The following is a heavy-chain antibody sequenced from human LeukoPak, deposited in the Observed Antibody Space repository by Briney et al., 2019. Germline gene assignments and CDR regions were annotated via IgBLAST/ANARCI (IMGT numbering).Heavy chain of an antibody. CDR1: GYTFTGYY. J-gene: IGHJ6*02. D-gene: IGHD6-13*01. CDR3: ARVEFGSSWSYYYYGMDV. CDR2: INPNSGGT. Sequence: ASVKVSCKASGYTFTGYYMHWVRQAPGQGLEWMGWINPNSGGTNYAQKFQGRVTMTRDTSISTAYMELSSLRSEDTAVYYCARVEFGSSWSYYYYGMDVWGQGTTVTVSS. V-gene: IGHV1-2*02.